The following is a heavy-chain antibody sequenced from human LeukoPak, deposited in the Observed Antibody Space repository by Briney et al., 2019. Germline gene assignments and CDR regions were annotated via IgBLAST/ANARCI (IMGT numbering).Heavy chain of an antibody. V-gene: IGHV4-34*01. J-gene: IGHJ5*02. Sequence: PSETLSLTCAAYGGSFSGYYWSWIRQPPGKGLEWIGEINHSGGTNYNPSLKSRVTISVDTSANQFSLKLSSVTAADTAVYYCARGGKNNWFDPWGQGTLVTVSS. D-gene: IGHD1-1*01. CDR3: ARGGKNNWFDP. CDR1: GGSFSGYY. CDR2: INHSGGT.